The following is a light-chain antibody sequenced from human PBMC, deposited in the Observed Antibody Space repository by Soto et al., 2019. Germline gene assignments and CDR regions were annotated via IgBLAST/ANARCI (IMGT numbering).Light chain of an antibody. Sequence: QSALTQPASVSGSPGQSITISCTGTSSDVGGYNYVSWYQQHPGKAPKLMIYDVSNRPSGVSNRFSGSKSGNTASLTISGLQAEDEADYCCSSYTCSTTLYVFGTGTKLTVL. CDR2: DVS. J-gene: IGLJ1*01. V-gene: IGLV2-14*01. CDR1: SSDVGGYNY. CDR3: SSYTCSTTLYV.